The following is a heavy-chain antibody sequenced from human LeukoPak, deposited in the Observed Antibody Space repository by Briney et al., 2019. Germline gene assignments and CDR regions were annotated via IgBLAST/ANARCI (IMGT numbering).Heavy chain of an antibody. CDR2: ITSSSSTI. Sequence: PGGSLRLSCAASGFTFSTYSMNWVRQAPGKGLEWVSYITSSSSTIYYADSVKGRFTISRDNAKNSLYLQMNSLRAEDTAVYYCARQSNYDFWSGYYQTSYYYYGMDVWGQGTTVTVSS. V-gene: IGHV3-48*04. CDR1: GFTFSTYS. CDR3: ARQSNYDFWSGYYQTSYYYYGMDV. J-gene: IGHJ6*02. D-gene: IGHD3-3*01.